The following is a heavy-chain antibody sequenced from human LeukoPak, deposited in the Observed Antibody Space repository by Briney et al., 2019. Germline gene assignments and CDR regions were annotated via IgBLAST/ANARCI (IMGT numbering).Heavy chain of an antibody. Sequence: GGSLRLSCAASGFKFDDYGMSWVRQAPGKGLEWVSGINWNGGSTGYADSVKGRFTISRDNAKNSPYLQMNSLRAEDTALYYCARGATGTTFDYWGQGTLVTVSS. CDR3: ARGATGTTFDY. V-gene: IGHV3-20*04. CDR1: GFKFDDYG. J-gene: IGHJ4*02. CDR2: INWNGGST. D-gene: IGHD1-1*01.